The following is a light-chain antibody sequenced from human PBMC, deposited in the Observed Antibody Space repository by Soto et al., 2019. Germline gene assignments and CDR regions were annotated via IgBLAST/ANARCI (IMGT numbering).Light chain of an antibody. CDR1: QSVRTK. CDR2: GAS. J-gene: IGKJ5*01. V-gene: IGKV3-15*01. Sequence: EIEMTQSPATLSVSPGEGATLYCRASQSVRTKLAWYQQKSGQAPRLLIYGASTRATGIPDRFSGSGSGTQYTLTISSLQSVDFAVYYCQQYNSWPQLTFGQGTRLVIK. CDR3: QQYNSWPQLT.